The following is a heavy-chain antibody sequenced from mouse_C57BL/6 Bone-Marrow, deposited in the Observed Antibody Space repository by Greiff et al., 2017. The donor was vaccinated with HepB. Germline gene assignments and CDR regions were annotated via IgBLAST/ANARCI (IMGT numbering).Heavy chain of an antibody. Sequence: VQLQQSGPELVKPGASVKISCKASGYSFTSYYIHWVKQRPGQGLEWIGWIYPGSGNTKYNEKFKGKATLTADTSSSTAYMQLSSLTSKDSAVYYCARSGYSAWFAYWGQGTLVTVSA. CDR2: IYPGSGNT. J-gene: IGHJ3*01. D-gene: IGHD2-12*01. V-gene: IGHV1-66*01. CDR1: GYSFTSYY. CDR3: ARSGYSAWFAY.